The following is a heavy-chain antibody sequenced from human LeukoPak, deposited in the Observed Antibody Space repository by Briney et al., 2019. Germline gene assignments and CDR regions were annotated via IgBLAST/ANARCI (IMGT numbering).Heavy chain of an antibody. V-gene: IGHV3-30-3*01. Sequence: GGSLRLSCAASGFTFSSYAMHWVRQAPGKGLEWVAVISYDGSNKYYAESVKGRFTISRDNSKNTLYLQMNSLRAEDTAVYYCARDYGGNSGGGFDYWGQGTLVTVSS. CDR3: ARDYGGNSGGGFDY. CDR1: GFTFSSYA. J-gene: IGHJ4*02. CDR2: ISYDGSNK. D-gene: IGHD4-23*01.